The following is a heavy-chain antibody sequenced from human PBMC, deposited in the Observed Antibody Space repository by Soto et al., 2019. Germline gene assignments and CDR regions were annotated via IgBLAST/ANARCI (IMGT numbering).Heavy chain of an antibody. CDR3: ARDAAYCSSTSCHHDLGGDRFDY. CDR1: GFTFSSYA. J-gene: IGHJ4*02. V-gene: IGHV3-64*01. CDR2: ISSNGGST. Sequence: GGSLRLSCAASGFTFSSYAMHWVRQAPGKGLEYVSAISSNGGSTYYANSVKGRFTISRDNSKNTLYLQMGSLRAEDMAVYYCARDAAYCSSTSCHHDLGGDRFDYWGQGTLVTVSS. D-gene: IGHD2-2*01.